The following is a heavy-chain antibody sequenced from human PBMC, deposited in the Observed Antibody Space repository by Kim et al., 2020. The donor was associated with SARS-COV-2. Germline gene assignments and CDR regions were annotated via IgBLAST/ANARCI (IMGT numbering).Heavy chain of an antibody. CDR2: INTGGSKS. J-gene: IGHJ6*02. Sequence: GGSLRLSCEASGFTFSDFYMSWMRQAPGKGLEWISDINTGGSKSSHADPVKGRFTTSRDNSKNALYLQMNSLRADDTAVYYCATTLFYGLYVWGQGTTVT. CDR3: ATTLFYGLYV. V-gene: IGHV3-11*01. CDR1: GFTFSDFY.